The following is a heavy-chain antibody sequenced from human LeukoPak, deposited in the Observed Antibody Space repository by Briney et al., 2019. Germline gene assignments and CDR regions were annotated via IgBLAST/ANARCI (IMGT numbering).Heavy chain of an antibody. CDR2: INHSGST. J-gene: IGHJ3*02. CDR3: ARSRFEELLVAFDI. CDR1: GGSFSGYY. Sequence: SETLSLTCGVYGGSFSGYYYSWIRQPPGKGLEWIGEINHSGSTNYNPSLKSRVTISVDTSKNQFSLKLSSVTAADTAVYYCARSRFEELLVAFDIWGQGTMVIVSS. D-gene: IGHD3-10*01. V-gene: IGHV4-34*01.